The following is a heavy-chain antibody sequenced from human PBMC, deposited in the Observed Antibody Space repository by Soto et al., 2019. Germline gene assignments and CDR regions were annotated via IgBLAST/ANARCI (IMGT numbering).Heavy chain of an antibody. V-gene: IGHV3-74*01. J-gene: IGHJ4*02. D-gene: IGHD6-6*01. CDR1: GFTFSSHW. Sequence: GWSLRLSCAASGFTFSSHWIHWVRQAPGKGLVWVSLINTDGSTTNYADSVKGRFTISRDNAKNTLYLQMNSLRAEDTAVYYCARGRSRPYYLDYCGTGTLRTVSS. CDR3: ARGRSRPYYLDY. CDR2: INTDGSTT.